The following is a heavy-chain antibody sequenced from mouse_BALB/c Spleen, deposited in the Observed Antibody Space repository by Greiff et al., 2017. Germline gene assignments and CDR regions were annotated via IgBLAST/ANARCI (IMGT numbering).Heavy chain of an antibody. V-gene: IGHV1-18*01. D-gene: IGHD2-2*01. Sequence: VQLQQSGPELVKPGASVKIPCKASGYTFTDYNMDWVKQSHGKSLEWIGDINPNNGGTIYNQKFKGKATLTVDKSSSTAYMELRSLTSEDTAVYYCARLGIWLRTVYFDYWGQGTTLTVSS. CDR1: GYTFTDYN. J-gene: IGHJ2*01. CDR3: ARLGIWLRTVYFDY. CDR2: INPNNGGT.